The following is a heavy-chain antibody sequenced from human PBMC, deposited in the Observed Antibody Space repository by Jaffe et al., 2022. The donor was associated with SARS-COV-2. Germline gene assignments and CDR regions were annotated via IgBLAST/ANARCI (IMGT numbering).Heavy chain of an antibody. D-gene: IGHD3-22*01. Sequence: EVQLVQSGAEVKKPGESLKISCKGSGYSFTSYWIGWVRQMPGKGLEWMGIIYPGDSDTRYSPSFQGQVTISADKSISTAYLQWSSLKASDTAMYYCARRTDYYDSSGYTFDYWGQGTLVTVSS. CDR3: ARRTDYYDSSGYTFDY. CDR1: GYSFTSYW. CDR2: IYPGDSDT. V-gene: IGHV5-51*01. J-gene: IGHJ4*02.